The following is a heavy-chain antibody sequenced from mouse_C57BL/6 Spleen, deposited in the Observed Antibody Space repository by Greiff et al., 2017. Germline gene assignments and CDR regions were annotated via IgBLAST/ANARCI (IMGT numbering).Heavy chain of an antibody. Sequence: EVMLVESGAELVKPGASVKLSCTASGFNIKDYYMHWVKQRTEQGLEWIGRIDPEDGETKYAPKFQGKATITADTSSNTAYLQLSSLTSEDTAVYYCARTTVVATDAMDYWGQGTSVTVSS. CDR3: ARTTVVATDAMDY. CDR2: IDPEDGET. V-gene: IGHV14-2*01. D-gene: IGHD1-1*01. CDR1: GFNIKDYY. J-gene: IGHJ4*01.